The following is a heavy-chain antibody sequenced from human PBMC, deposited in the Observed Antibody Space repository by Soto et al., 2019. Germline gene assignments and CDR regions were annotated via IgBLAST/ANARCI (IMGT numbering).Heavy chain of an antibody. CDR3: ARDRSYGPPKGSGSYWYYYYYGMDV. Sequence: GASVKVSCKASGGTFSSYAISWVRQAPGQGLEWMGGIIPIFGTANYAQKFQGRVTITADESTSTAYMELSSLRSEDTAVYYCARDRSYGPPKGSGSYWYYYYYGMDVWGQGTTVTVSS. J-gene: IGHJ6*02. CDR1: GGTFSSYA. D-gene: IGHD1-26*01. V-gene: IGHV1-69*13. CDR2: IIPIFGTA.